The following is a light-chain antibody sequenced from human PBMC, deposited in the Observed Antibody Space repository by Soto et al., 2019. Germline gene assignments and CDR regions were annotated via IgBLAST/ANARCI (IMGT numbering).Light chain of an antibody. J-gene: IGKJ4*01. CDR1: QSVSSY. V-gene: IGKV3-20*01. CDR2: GAS. Sequence: EIVLTQSPGTLSLSPGEGATLSCRASQSVSSYLAWYQQKVGQAPRLLIYGASSRATGTPARFSGGGSGTDFTLTINRLEAGDFAVYFCQQYGSSPLTFGGGTKVEIK. CDR3: QQYGSSPLT.